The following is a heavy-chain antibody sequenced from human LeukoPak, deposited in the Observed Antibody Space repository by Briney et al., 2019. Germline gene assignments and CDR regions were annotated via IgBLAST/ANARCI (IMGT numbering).Heavy chain of an antibody. Sequence: SQTLSLTCTVSGGSISSGGYYWSWIRQPPGKGLEWIGYIYHSGSTYYNPSLKSRVTISVDTSKNQFSLKLSSVTAADTAVYYCARGDLRIAAAGHFDYWGQGTLVTVSS. J-gene: IGHJ4*02. CDR1: GGSISSGGYY. D-gene: IGHD6-13*01. CDR3: ARGDLRIAAAGHFDY. CDR2: IYHSGST. V-gene: IGHV4-30-2*01.